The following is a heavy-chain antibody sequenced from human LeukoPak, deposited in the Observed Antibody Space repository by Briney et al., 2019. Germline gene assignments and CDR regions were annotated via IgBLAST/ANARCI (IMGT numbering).Heavy chain of an antibody. D-gene: IGHD1-26*01. J-gene: IGHJ6*02. CDR1: GFTLDAFA. CDR2: IDKDGRKT. CDR3: ATWAFYHSLDV. V-gene: IGHV3-43*02. Sequence: GGSLRLSCAASGFTLDAFAMHWVRQAPGKGLEWVSLIDKDGRKTYYADSVKGRFTISRDNSKNSLYLQMNSLRTEDTALYYCATWAFYHSLDVWGRRATVIVSS.